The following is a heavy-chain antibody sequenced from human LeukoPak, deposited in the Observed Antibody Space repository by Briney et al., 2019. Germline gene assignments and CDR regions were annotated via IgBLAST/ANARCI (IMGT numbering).Heavy chain of an antibody. CDR1: GFTFSRFW. CDR2: IKQDGNEK. D-gene: IGHD5-18*01. Sequence: PGGSLRLSCAASGFTFSRFWMSWVRQAPGKGLEWVATIKQDGNEKYYVDSVKGRFTISRDNAKTSLYLQMNSLRAEDTAVYYCARDLSGVTGYTYGRGIDYWGQGTLVTVSS. V-gene: IGHV3-7*01. CDR3: ARDLSGVTGYTYGRGIDY. J-gene: IGHJ4*02.